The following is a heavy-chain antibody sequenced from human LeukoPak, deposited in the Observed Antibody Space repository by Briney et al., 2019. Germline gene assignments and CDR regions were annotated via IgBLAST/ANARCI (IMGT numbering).Heavy chain of an antibody. CDR1: GGSISSYY. Sequence: PSETLSLTCTVSGGSISSYYWSWVRQPPGKGLEWIGYIYYSGSTNYNPSLKSRVTMSVDTSKNQFSLKLSSVTAADTAVHYCARQSKDYYGDYGDDYYYGMDVWGQGTTVTVSS. D-gene: IGHD4-17*01. CDR3: ARQSKDYYGDYGDDYYYGMDV. CDR2: IYYSGST. V-gene: IGHV4-59*08. J-gene: IGHJ6*02.